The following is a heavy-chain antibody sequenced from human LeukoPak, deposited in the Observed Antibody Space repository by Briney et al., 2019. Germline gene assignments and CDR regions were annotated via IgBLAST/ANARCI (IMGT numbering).Heavy chain of an antibody. Sequence: GGSLRLSCAASGFTFSSYWMHWVRQAPGKGLVWASRINSDGSSTTYADSVEGRFTISRDNAKNTLYLQMNSLRAEDTAVYYCARVNYDFWSFLTWGQGTLVTVSS. J-gene: IGHJ5*02. V-gene: IGHV3-74*01. D-gene: IGHD3-3*01. CDR3: ARVNYDFWSFLT. CDR2: INSDGSST. CDR1: GFTFSSYW.